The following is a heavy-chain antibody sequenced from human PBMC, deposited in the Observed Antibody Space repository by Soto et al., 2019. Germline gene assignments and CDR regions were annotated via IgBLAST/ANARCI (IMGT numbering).Heavy chain of an antibody. CDR3: AREKSSWYGGYFQH. J-gene: IGHJ1*01. V-gene: IGHV4-34*01. D-gene: IGHD6-13*01. CDR2: INHSGST. Sequence: SETLSLTCAVYGGSFSGYYWSWIRQPPGKGLEWIGEINHSGSTNYNPSLKSRVTISVDTSKNQFSLKLSSVTAADTAVYYCAREKSSWYGGYFQHWGQGTLVTVSS. CDR1: GGSFSGYY.